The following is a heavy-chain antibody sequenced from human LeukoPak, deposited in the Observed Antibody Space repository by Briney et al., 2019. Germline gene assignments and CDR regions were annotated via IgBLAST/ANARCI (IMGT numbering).Heavy chain of an antibody. CDR3: ARWGSSSWYVGLVPFDY. Sequence: SETLSLTCAVYGGSFSGYYWSWIRQPPGKGLEWIGEINHSGSTNYNLSLKSRVTISVDTSKNQFSLKLSSVTAADTAVYYCARWGSSSWYVGLVPFDYWGQGTLVTVSS. CDR2: INHSGST. V-gene: IGHV4-34*01. CDR1: GGSFSGYY. D-gene: IGHD6-13*01. J-gene: IGHJ4*02.